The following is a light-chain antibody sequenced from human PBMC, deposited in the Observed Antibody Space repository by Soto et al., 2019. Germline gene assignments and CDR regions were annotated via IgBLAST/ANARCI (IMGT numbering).Light chain of an antibody. Sequence: QSALTQPPSASGSPGQSVTISCTGTSSDVGNYNSVSWYQQHPGKAPKLMISEVTKRPSGVPDRFSGSKSGNTASLTVSGLQAEDEADYWGCSYAGSNTWVFGGGTKLTVL. CDR1: SSDVGNYNS. CDR2: EVT. V-gene: IGLV2-8*01. J-gene: IGLJ3*02. CDR3: CSYAGSNTWV.